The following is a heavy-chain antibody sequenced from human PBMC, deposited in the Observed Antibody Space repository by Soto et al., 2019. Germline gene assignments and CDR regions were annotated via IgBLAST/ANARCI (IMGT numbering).Heavy chain of an antibody. Sequence: QVQVVESGGGVVQPGRSLRLSCAASGFTFSSYGMHWVRQAPGKGLEWVAVIWYDGSSKYYVDSVKGRFTISRDNSKNTLYLKMNSRRAEDRAVFSCARQIAAAAFDIWGQGTMVTFSS. V-gene: IGHV3-33*01. D-gene: IGHD6-13*01. CDR1: GFTFSSYG. CDR2: IWYDGSSK. J-gene: IGHJ3*02. CDR3: ARQIAAAAFDI.